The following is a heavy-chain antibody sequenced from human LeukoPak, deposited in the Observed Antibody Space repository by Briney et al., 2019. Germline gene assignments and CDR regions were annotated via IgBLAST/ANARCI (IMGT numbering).Heavy chain of an antibody. D-gene: IGHD6-19*01. V-gene: IGHV3-43D*03. CDR3: AKAGGWRDSQRLYMDV. CDR1: GFTFDDYG. J-gene: IGHJ6*03. CDR2: ISWDGGYT. Sequence: GGSLRLSCAASGFTFDDYGMDWVRQAPGKGLEWVSLISWDGGYTYYTDSVKGRFTISRDNSKNSLYLQMNSLRAEDTALYYYAKAGGWRDSQRLYMDVWGKGTTVTVSS.